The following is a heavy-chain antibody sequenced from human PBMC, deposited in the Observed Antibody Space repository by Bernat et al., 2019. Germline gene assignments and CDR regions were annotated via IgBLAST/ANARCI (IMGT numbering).Heavy chain of an antibody. CDR3: ARLAIVVVPAAILNYYYYMDV. Sequence: QVQLQESGPGLVKPSETLSLTCTVPGGSISSYYWSWIRQPPGKGLEWIGYIYYSGSTNYNPSLKSRVTISVDTSKNQFALKLSSVTAADTAVYYCARLAIVVVPAAILNYYYYMDVWGKGTTVTVSS. D-gene: IGHD2-2*01. J-gene: IGHJ6*03. CDR1: GGSISSYY. CDR2: IYYSGST. V-gene: IGHV4-59*01.